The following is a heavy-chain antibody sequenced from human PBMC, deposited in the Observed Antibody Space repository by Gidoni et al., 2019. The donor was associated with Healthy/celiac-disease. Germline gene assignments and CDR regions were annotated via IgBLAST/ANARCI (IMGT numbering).Heavy chain of an antibody. Sequence: EVQLVETGGGLIQHGGSLRLSCAASGFTVSSNYMSWVRQAPGKGLEWVSVIYSGGSTYYADSVKGRFTISRDNSKNTRYLQMNSLRAEDTAVYYCARDNHYYGSGSQGMDVWGQGTTVTVSS. V-gene: IGHV3-53*02. CDR3: ARDNHYYGSGSQGMDV. J-gene: IGHJ6*02. CDR1: GFTVSSNY. CDR2: IYSGGST. D-gene: IGHD3-10*01.